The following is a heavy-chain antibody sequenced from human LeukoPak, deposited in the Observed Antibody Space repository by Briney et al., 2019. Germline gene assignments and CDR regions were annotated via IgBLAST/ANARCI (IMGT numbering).Heavy chain of an antibody. D-gene: IGHD2-2*01. CDR2: IYYSGST. CDR1: GDSISSYY. Sequence: SETLSLTCTVSGDSISSYYWSWIRQPPGKGLEWIGYIYYSGSTNYNPSLKSRVTISVDTSKNQFSLKLSSVTAADTAVYYCARRYCSSTSCSYYFDYWGQGTLVTVSS. J-gene: IGHJ4*02. V-gene: IGHV4-59*08. CDR3: ARRYCSSTSCSYYFDY.